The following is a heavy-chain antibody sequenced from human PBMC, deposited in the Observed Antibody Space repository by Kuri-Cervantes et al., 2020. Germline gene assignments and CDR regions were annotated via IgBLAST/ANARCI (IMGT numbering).Heavy chain of an antibody. CDR3: ARVWSYCSSTSCSPFDY. Sequence: ETLSLTCAASGFTFSSYWMSWVRQAPGKGLEWVSSISSSSSYIYYADSVKGRFTISRDNSKNTLYLQMNSLRAEDTAVYYCARVWSYCSSTSCSPFDYWGQGTLVTVSS. J-gene: IGHJ4*02. D-gene: IGHD2-2*01. CDR2: ISSSSSYI. V-gene: IGHV3-21*01. CDR1: GFTFSSYW.